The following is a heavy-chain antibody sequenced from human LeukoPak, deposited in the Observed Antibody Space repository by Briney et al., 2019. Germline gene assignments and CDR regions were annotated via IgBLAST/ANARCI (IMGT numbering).Heavy chain of an antibody. CDR2: INHSGST. CDR1: GGSFRGYY. J-gene: IGHJ4*02. Sequence: SETLSLTCAVYGGSFRGYYWSWIRQPPGKGLEWIGEINHSGSTNYNPSLKSRVTISVDTSKNQFSLKLSSVTAADTAVYYCARQGGWIYYFDYWGQGTLVTVSS. D-gene: IGHD6-19*01. CDR3: ARQGGWIYYFDY. V-gene: IGHV4-34*01.